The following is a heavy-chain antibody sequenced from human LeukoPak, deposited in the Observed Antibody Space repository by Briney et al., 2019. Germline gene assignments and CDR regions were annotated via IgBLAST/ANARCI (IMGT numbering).Heavy chain of an antibody. V-gene: IGHV3-23*01. D-gene: IGHD2-21*02. CDR1: GXTFSDYA. J-gene: IGHJ4*02. CDR2: ISGRGGSA. CDR3: AKDRSWGVLVTTNPQFDY. Sequence: QPGGSLRLSCAASGXTFSDYAMSWVRQSPGKGLEWVSVISGRGGSAYYADSVKGRFAISRDNSKNTLYLQMNSLRAEDTAVYYCAKDRSWGVLVTTNPQFDYWGQGTLVTVSS.